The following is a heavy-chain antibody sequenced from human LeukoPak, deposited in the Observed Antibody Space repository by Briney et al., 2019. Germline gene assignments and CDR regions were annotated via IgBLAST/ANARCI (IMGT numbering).Heavy chain of an antibody. Sequence: GGSERLSCAASGFTFSSYWMYWVSQAPGKGLVWVSRINGDGYSTSYADSVKGRFTISSDNAKNTLYLQMNTLRDEDTAVYYCARGIVGAPDFDYWDQGTLATVTS. CDR1: GFTFSSYW. V-gene: IGHV3-74*01. CDR2: INGDGYST. CDR3: ARGIVGAPDFDY. J-gene: IGHJ4*02. D-gene: IGHD1-26*01.